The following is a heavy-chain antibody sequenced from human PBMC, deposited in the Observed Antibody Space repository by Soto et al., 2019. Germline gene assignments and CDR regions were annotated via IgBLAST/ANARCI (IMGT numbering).Heavy chain of an antibody. J-gene: IGHJ4*02. CDR2: ISHSGNT. V-gene: IGHV4-4*02. D-gene: IGHD3-3*01. Sequence: SGTLSLTCVVSGDSINSSHWWNWVRQPPEKGLEWIGQISHSGNTSYNPSLTSRVTISVDKSKSHFSLKLTSVTAADTAVYYCAARHFWSRPWTDRRLDYWGQGTLVTVSS. CDR1: GDSINSSHW. CDR3: AARHFWSRPWTDRRLDY.